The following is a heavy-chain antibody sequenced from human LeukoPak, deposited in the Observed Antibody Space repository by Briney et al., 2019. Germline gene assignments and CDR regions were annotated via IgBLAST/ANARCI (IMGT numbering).Heavy chain of an antibody. V-gene: IGHV3-33*06. J-gene: IGHJ4*02. D-gene: IGHD5-18*01. CDR1: GITFSKYG. CDR3: AKDRDTAMEIEY. Sequence: GGSLRLSCAASGITFSKYGMHWVRQAPGKGLEWVAVIWYDGSNKYYADSVKGRFTISRDNSKGTLFLQMNSLRAEDTAVYYCAKDRDTAMEIEYWGQGTLVTVSS. CDR2: IWYDGSNK.